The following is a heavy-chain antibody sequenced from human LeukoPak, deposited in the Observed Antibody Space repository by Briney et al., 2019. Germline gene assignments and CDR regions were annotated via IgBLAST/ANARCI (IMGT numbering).Heavy chain of an antibody. J-gene: IGHJ5*02. CDR2: IYHSGST. CDR1: GGSISSGGYY. CDR3: AREGIAAAGRPFDP. Sequence: SQALSLTCTVSGGSISSGGYYWSWIRQPPGKGLEWIGYIYHSGSTYYNPSLKSRVTISVDRSKNQFSLKLSSVTAADTAVYYCAREGIAAAGRPFDPWGQGTLVTVSS. D-gene: IGHD6-13*01. V-gene: IGHV4-30-2*01.